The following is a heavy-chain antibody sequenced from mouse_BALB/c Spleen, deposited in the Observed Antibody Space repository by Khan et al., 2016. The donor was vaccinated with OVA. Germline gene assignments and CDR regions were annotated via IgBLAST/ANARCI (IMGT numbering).Heavy chain of an antibody. J-gene: IGHJ4*01. CDR1: GYSITSGYA. D-gene: IGHD2-1*01. CDR2: IYFSGSI. Sequence: EVQLQESGPDLVKPSQSLSLTCTVTGYSITSGYAWHWIRQFPGNKLEWMAYIYFSGSINYNPSLKSRITVTRDTSKNTFFLQLNTVTSEDTATYYCTRDGNYMDYWGQGTSVTVSS. V-gene: IGHV3-1*02. CDR3: TRDGNYMDY.